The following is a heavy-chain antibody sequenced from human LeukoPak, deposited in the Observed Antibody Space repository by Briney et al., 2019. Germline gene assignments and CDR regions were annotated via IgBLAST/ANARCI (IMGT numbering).Heavy chain of an antibody. V-gene: IGHV1-69*04. J-gene: IGHJ5*02. CDR3: ARGDADTALSGWFDT. CDR1: GDTSNIYA. D-gene: IGHD5-18*01. Sequence: GASMRVSCKTSGDTSNIYAISWVRQAPGQGLEWMGRIIPLLAVADYSQKFRDRVTITADKSTSTAYLEVSSLRSEDTAIYFCARGDADTALSGWFDTWGQGTLVTVSS. CDR2: IIPLLAVA.